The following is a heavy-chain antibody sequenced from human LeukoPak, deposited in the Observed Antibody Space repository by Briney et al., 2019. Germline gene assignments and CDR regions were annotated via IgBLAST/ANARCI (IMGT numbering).Heavy chain of an antibody. V-gene: IGHV3-23*01. CDR3: AKDPRITKNYYYYYYMDV. D-gene: IGHD3-3*01. Sequence: PGGSLRLSCAVSGFTFSSYAMSWVRQAPGKGLEWVSAISGSGGSTYYADSVKGRFTISRDNSKNTLYLQMNSLRAEDAALYYCAKDPRITKNYYYYYYMDVWGKGTTVTVSS. CDR1: GFTFSSYA. CDR2: ISGSGGST. J-gene: IGHJ6*03.